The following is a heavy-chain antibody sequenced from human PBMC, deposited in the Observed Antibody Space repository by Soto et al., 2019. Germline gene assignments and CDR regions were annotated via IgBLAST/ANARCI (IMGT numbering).Heavy chain of an antibody. J-gene: IGHJ4*02. CDR2: INPNSGGT. V-gene: IGHV1-2*02. D-gene: IGHD1-26*01. CDR1: GYTFTGYY. Sequence: ASVKVSCKASGYTFTGYYMHWVRQAPGQGLELMGWINPNSGGTNYAQKFQGRVTMTRDTSISTAYMELSRLRSDDTAVYYCARERGSYPNFDYWGQGTLVTVYS. CDR3: ARERGSYPNFDY.